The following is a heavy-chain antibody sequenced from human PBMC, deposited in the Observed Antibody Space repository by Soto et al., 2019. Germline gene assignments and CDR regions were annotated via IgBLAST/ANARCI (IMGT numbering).Heavy chain of an antibody. V-gene: IGHV1-69*13. J-gene: IGHJ3*02. CDR3: ARGLGSGSYYSDAFDI. Sequence: SVKVSCKASGGTFSSYAISWVRQAPGQGLEWMGGIIPIFGTANYAQKFQGRVTITADESTSTAYMELSSLRSEDTAVYYCARGLGSGSYYSDAFDIWGQGTMVTVSS. CDR2: IIPIFGTA. CDR1: GGTFSSYA. D-gene: IGHD3-10*01.